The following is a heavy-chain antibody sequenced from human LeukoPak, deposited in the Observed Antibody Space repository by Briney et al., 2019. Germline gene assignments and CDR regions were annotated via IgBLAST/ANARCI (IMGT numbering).Heavy chain of an antibody. V-gene: IGHV4-59*08. CDR1: GGSIRSYY. CDR3: ARVGGYPLSAFDI. CDR2: IYYSESA. D-gene: IGHD3-22*01. Sequence: NPSETLSLTCTASGGSIRSYYWSWIRQPPGKGLEWIGYIYYSESANYNPSLKSRITISLDTSKNHFSLKLNSVTAADTAVYYCARVGGYPLSAFDIWGQGTMVTVSS. J-gene: IGHJ3*02.